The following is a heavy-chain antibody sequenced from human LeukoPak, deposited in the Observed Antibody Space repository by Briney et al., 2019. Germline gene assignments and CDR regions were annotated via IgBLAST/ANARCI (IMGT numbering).Heavy chain of an antibody. Sequence: ASVKVSCKASGYTLTSYGISWVRQAPGQGLEWMGWISAYNGNTNYAQKLQGRVTMTTDTSTSTAYMELRSLRSDDTAVYYCARQPPDYDSSGYYRFDYWGQGTLVTVSS. J-gene: IGHJ4*02. CDR3: ARQPPDYDSSGYYRFDY. CDR2: ISAYNGNT. V-gene: IGHV1-18*01. D-gene: IGHD3-22*01. CDR1: GYTLTSYG.